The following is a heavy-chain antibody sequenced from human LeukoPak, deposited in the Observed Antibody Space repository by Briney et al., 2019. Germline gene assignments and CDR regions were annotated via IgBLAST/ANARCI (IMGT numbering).Heavy chain of an antibody. CDR3: ARGGSGWFGRTDY. D-gene: IGHD6-19*01. CDR1: GFTFDDYG. V-gene: IGHV3-20*04. CDR2: INWNGGNT. J-gene: IGHJ4*02. Sequence: GGSLRLSCAASGFTFDDYGMNWVRQAPGKGLEWVSGINWNGGNTGYADSVKGRFTISRDNSMNTLYLEMNSLRADDTALYYCARGGSGWFGRTDYWGQGTLVTVSS.